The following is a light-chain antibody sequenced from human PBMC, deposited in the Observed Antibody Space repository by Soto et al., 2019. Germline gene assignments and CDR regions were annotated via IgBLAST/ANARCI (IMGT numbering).Light chain of an antibody. CDR1: AAVSSSY. CDR3: QQYGSSPIT. CDR2: DAS. V-gene: IGKV3D-20*01. J-gene: IGKJ5*01. Sequence: EIVLTQSPATLSFSPGERATLSCGASAAVSSSYVAWYQQKSGLAPRLLIHDASSRATGIPDRFSGSKSGTDFTLTIRSLEPEDAALYYGQQYGSSPITFGQGTRLEIK.